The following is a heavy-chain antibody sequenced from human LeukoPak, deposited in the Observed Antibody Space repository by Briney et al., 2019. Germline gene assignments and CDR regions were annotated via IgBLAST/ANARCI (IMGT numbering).Heavy chain of an antibody. V-gene: IGHV1-18*01. J-gene: IGHJ4*02. D-gene: IGHD6-25*01. CDR1: GYTFTSYG. CDR2: ISVYNGNT. CDR3: AYPHSIAAYYFDY. Sequence: GASVKVSCKASGYTFTSYGISWVRQAPGQGLEWMGWISVYNGNTNYAQKLQGRVTMTTDTSTSTAYMELSSLRSEDTAVYYCAYPHSIAAYYFDYWGQGTLVTVSS.